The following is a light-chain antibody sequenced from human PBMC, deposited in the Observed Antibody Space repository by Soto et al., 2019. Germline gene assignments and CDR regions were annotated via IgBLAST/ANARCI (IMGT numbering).Light chain of an antibody. J-gene: IGLJ1*01. V-gene: IGLV3-21*02. CDR1: NIGRKI. Sequence: SYELTQPPSVSVAPGQTAKITCGGNNIGRKIVHWYQQKPGQAPVVVVYDDSDRPSGIPERISGSNSGNTATLTISRVEAGDEADYYCQVWDSSRDHPVFGTGTRSPS. CDR3: QVWDSSRDHPV. CDR2: DDS.